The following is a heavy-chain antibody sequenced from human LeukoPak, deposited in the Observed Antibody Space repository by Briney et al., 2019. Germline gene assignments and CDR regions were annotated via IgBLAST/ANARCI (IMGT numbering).Heavy chain of an antibody. CDR2: IYYSGST. V-gene: IGHV4-59*08. CDR3: ARHTRRRFLEWLGPYGMDV. CDR1: GGSISSYY. J-gene: IGHJ6*02. D-gene: IGHD3-3*01. Sequence: PSETLSLTCTVSGGSISSYYWSWIRQPPGKGLEWIGYIYYSGSTNYNPSLKSRVTISVDTSKNQFSLKLSSVTAADTAVYYYARHTRRRFLEWLGPYGMDVWGQGTTVTVSS.